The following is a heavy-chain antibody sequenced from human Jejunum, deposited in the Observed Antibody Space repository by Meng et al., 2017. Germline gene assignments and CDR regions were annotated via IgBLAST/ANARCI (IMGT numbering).Heavy chain of an antibody. CDR1: GDSVSSNSSG. J-gene: IGHJ4*02. Sequence: QLQQSGPGQVKPSQSLSLTSAIPGDSVSSNSSGWNWIRQSPSRGLEWLGRTYYRSKWYIDYAVSVKSRITINPDTSKNQFSLHLNSVTPEDTAVYYCAGGGLVRSTRGYFDYWGQGTLVTVSS. D-gene: IGHD1-26*01. V-gene: IGHV6-1*01. CDR2: TYYRSKWYI. CDR3: AGGGLVRSTRGYFDY.